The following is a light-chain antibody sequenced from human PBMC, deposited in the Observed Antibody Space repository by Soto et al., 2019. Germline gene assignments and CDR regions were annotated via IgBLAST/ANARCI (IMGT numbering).Light chain of an antibody. V-gene: IGLV2-14*01. J-gene: IGLJ1*01. CDR2: EVS. Sequence: ALTQPASVSGSPGQSITISCTGTSSGVGGYNYVSWYQQHPGKAPKLMIYEVSNRPSGVSNRFSGSKSGNTASLTISGLQAEDEADYYCSSYTSSSTYVFGTGTKVTVL. CDR1: SSGVGGYNY. CDR3: SSYTSSSTYV.